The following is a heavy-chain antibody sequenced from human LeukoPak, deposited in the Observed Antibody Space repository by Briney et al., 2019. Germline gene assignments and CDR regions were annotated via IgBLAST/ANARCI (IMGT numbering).Heavy chain of an antibody. CDR2: IYYSGST. CDR3: ARGVTLIVVVIHDWYFDL. V-gene: IGHV4-39*01. D-gene: IGHD3-22*01. Sequence: SEPLSLTCTVSGGSISSSSYYWGWIRQPPGKGLEWIGSIYYSGSTSYNPSLKSRVTISVDTSKNQFSLKLSSVTAADTAVYYCARGVTLIVVVIHDWYFDLWGRGTVFTVSS. CDR1: GGSISSSSYY. J-gene: IGHJ2*01.